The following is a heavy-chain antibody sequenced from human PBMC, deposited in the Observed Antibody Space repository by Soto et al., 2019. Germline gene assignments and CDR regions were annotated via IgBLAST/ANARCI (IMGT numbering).Heavy chain of an antibody. D-gene: IGHD5-12*01. J-gene: IGHJ3*02. CDR3: ARAPIVATGGGAFDI. CDR2: IYHSGST. Sequence: VQLVESGGGLVQPGGSLRLSCAASGFTFSSYEMNWVRQAPGKGLEWIGYIYHSGSTYYNPSLKSRVTISVDRSKNQFSLKLSSVTAADTAVYYCARAPIVATGGGAFDIWGQGTMVTVSS. V-gene: IGHV4-4*02. CDR1: GFTFSSYEM.